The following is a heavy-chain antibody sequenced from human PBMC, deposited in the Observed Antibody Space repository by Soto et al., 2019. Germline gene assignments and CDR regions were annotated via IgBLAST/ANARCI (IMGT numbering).Heavy chain of an antibody. V-gene: IGHV3-33*01. Sequence: QVQLVESGGGVVQPGRSLGLSCEGFGFTFRNHCMHWIRQAPGKGLEWLAVIWYDGSEKYYADSVKGRFTISRDNSRNTLYLQMNSLTVDDTAVYYCARWSNNKVVDPWGQGTVVTVSS. J-gene: IGHJ5*02. CDR3: ARWSNNKVVDP. D-gene: IGHD1-26*01. CDR1: GFTFRNHC. CDR2: IWYDGSEK.